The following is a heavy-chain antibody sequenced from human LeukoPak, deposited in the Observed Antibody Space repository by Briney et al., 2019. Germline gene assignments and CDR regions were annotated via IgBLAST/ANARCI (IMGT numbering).Heavy chain of an antibody. CDR3: ARDNRQGKGYSYGLKFDY. CDR1: GGTFSKYS. V-gene: IGHV1-69*01. Sequence: GSSVKVSCKASGGTFSKYSISWVRQRPGQGLEWMGGITPLFGTANYAQKFQGRVTITADESTSTAYMELSSLRSEDTAVYYCARDNRQGKGYSYGLKFDYWGQGTLVTVSS. J-gene: IGHJ4*02. CDR2: ITPLFGTA. D-gene: IGHD5-18*01.